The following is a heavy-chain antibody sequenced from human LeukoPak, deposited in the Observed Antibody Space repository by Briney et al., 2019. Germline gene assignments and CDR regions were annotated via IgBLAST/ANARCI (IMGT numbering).Heavy chain of an antibody. Sequence: GGSLRLSCAASGFTFSNFAMSWVRPAPGKGLEWVSDISGSGGTTYYADSVKGRFTVSRDNSKNTLYLQMSSLRAEDTAVYYCAKKGGSHYFDYWGQGTLVTVSS. J-gene: IGHJ4*02. CDR2: ISGSGGTT. CDR1: GFTFSNFA. D-gene: IGHD3-16*01. CDR3: AKKGGSHYFDY. V-gene: IGHV3-23*01.